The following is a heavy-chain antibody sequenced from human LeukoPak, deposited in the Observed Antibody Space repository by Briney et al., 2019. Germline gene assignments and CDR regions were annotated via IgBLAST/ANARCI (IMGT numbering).Heavy chain of an antibody. CDR1: GGSFSGYY. CDR3: ATRYNWNRTLFDY. V-gene: IGHV4-34*01. D-gene: IGHD1-20*01. CDR2: INHSGST. Sequence: SETLSLTCAVYGGSFSGYYWSWIRQPPGKGLEWIGEINHSGSTNYNPSLKSRVTISVDTSKNQFSLKLSSVTAADTAVCYCATRYNWNRTLFDYWGQGTLVTVSS. J-gene: IGHJ4*02.